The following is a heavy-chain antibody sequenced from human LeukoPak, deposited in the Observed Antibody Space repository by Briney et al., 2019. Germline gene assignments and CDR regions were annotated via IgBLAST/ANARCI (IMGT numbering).Heavy chain of an antibody. CDR2: IYYTGST. V-gene: IGHV4-39*07. D-gene: IGHD7-27*01. J-gene: IGHJ4*02. Sequence: SETLSLTCTVSGGSISSSNDYWGWIRQPPGKGLEWIGNIYYTGSTYYNPSLKSRVAISVDTSKNHFSLKLSSVTAADTAVYYCAKDGDHANWGQGTLVTVSS. CDR3: AKDGDHAN. CDR1: GGSISSSNDY.